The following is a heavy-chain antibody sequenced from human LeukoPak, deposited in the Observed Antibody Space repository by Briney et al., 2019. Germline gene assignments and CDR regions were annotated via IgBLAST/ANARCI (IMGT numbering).Heavy chain of an antibody. CDR1: GFTVSSNY. CDR3: ARDLSGVLDY. V-gene: IGHV3-53*01. D-gene: IGHD3-10*01. J-gene: IGHJ4*02. Sequence: PGGSLRLSCAASGFTVSSNYMSWVRQTPGKGLEWVSIVYSGSSTYNADSVKGRFTISRDNSKNTLYLRMNSLRAEDTAVYYCARDLSGVLDYWGQGTLVTVSS. CDR2: VYSGSST.